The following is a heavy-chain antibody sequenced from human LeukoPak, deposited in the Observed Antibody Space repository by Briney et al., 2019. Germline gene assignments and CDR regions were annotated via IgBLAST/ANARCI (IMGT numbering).Heavy chain of an antibody. D-gene: IGHD3-22*01. CDR2: IRGNSDTT. V-gene: IGHV3-23*01. CDR3: AKVWSKYSDSSDTDD. CDR1: GFTFSDYD. Sequence: QPGGSLRLSCVASGFTFSDYDMNWVRQAPMKGLEWVSAIRGNSDTTYYADSVKGRFAISRDNSKNTLYLQMNSLRAEDTAVYYCAKVWSKYSDSSDTDDWGQGTLVTVSS. J-gene: IGHJ4*02.